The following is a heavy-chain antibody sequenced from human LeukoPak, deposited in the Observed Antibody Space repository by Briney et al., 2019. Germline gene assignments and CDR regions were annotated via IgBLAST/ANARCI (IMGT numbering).Heavy chain of an antibody. Sequence: GGSLRLSCAASGFTFSSYAMSWVRQAPGKGLEWVSAISGSGGGTYYADSVKGRFTISRDNSKNTLYLQMNSLRAEDTAVYFCARDASSGSLSYFDNWGEGTLVTVSS. D-gene: IGHD6-19*01. CDR2: ISGSGGGT. V-gene: IGHV3-23*01. CDR1: GFTFSSYA. J-gene: IGHJ4*02. CDR3: ARDASSGSLSYFDN.